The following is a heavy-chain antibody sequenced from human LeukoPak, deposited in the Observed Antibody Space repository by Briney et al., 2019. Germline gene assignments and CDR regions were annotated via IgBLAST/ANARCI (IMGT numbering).Heavy chain of an antibody. V-gene: IGHV4-39*01. Sequence: SETLSLTCTVSGGSISSSSYYWGWIRQPPGKGLEWIGSICYSGSTYYNPSLKSRVTISVDTSKNQFSLKLSSVTAADTAVYYCARGPSYFQHWGQGTLVTVSS. CDR3: ARGPSYFQH. J-gene: IGHJ1*01. CDR2: ICYSGST. CDR1: GGSISSSSYY.